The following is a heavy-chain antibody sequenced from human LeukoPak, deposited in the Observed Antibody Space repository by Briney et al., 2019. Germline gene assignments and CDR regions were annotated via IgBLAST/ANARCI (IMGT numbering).Heavy chain of an antibody. Sequence: SETLSLTCAVYGGSFSGYYWSWIRQPPGKGLEWIGYIYYSGNTNYNPSLESRVTISVDTSKNQFSLKLSSVTAADTAVYYCARHGAGSLIYFDYWGQGTLVTVSS. V-gene: IGHV4-59*08. J-gene: IGHJ4*02. CDR3: ARHGAGSLIYFDY. D-gene: IGHD6-19*01. CDR1: GGSFSGYY. CDR2: IYYSGNT.